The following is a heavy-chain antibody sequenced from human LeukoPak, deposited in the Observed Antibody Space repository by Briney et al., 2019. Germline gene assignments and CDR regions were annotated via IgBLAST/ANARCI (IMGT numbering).Heavy chain of an antibody. CDR2: ISGSGGST. V-gene: IGHV3-23*01. CDR3: AKRRGYCSSTSCREHYYYYGMDV. CDR1: GFTFSSYA. D-gene: IGHD2-2*01. J-gene: IGHJ6*02. Sequence: GGSLRLSCAASGFTFSSYAMGWVRQAPGKGLEWVSAISGSGGSTYYADSVKGRFTISRDNSKNTLYLQMNSLRAEDTAVYYCAKRRGYCSSTSCREHYYYYGMDVWGQGTTVTVSS.